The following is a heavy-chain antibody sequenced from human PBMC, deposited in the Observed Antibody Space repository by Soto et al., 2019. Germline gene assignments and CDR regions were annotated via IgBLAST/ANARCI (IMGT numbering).Heavy chain of an antibody. CDR1: GRSYSSFY. V-gene: IGHV4-34*01. J-gene: IGHJ4*01. D-gene: IGHD2-8*02. CDR3: AREKITGVLDY. CDR2: INHSGST. Sequence: RTGAGRGRSYSSFYWTSFRQPPGTGLEWIGEINHSGSTNYNPSLKSRVTISVDTSKNQFSLKLTSVTAADTAVYYYAREKITGVLDYWGHGTPVPVSS.